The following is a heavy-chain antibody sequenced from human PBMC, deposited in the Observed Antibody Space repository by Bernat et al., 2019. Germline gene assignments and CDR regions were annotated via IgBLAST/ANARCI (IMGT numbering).Heavy chain of an antibody. CDR2: INSDGSST. CDR3: AREGDTGGVYYYYGMDV. CDR1: GFTFSSYW. Sequence: EVQLAESGGGLVQPGGSLRLSCAASGFTFSSYWMHWVRQAPGKGLVWVSRINSDGSSTSYADSVKGRFTISRDNAKNTLYLQMNSLRAEDTAVYYCAREGDTGGVYYYYGMDVWGQGTTVTVSS. V-gene: IGHV3-74*01. D-gene: IGHD5-18*01. J-gene: IGHJ6*02.